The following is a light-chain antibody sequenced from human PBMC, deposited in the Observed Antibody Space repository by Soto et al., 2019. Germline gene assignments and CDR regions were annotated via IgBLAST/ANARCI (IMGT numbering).Light chain of an antibody. V-gene: IGKV1-13*02. Sequence: AIQLTQSPSSLSASMGDRVTITCRASQGISSALAWYQQKPGKAPKLLISHASSLESGVPSRFSGSGSGTDFTLTISSLQPEDFATYHCQQFNTYPTFGGGTKVEIK. CDR3: QQFNTYPT. CDR2: HAS. J-gene: IGKJ4*01. CDR1: QGISSA.